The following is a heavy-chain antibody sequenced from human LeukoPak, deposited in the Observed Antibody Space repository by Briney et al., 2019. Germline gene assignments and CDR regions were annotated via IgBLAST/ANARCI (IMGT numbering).Heavy chain of an antibody. CDR3: AKDQHSSGWYVADY. V-gene: IGHV3-23*01. CDR2: ISGSSGST. D-gene: IGHD6-19*01. J-gene: IGHJ4*02. Sequence: PGGSLRLSCAASGFTFNNYAMSWVRQAPGKGLEWVSAISGSSGSTYYADSVRGRFTISRDNSKNTLSLEMNSLRAEDTAVYYCAKDQHSSGWYVADYWGQGTLVTVSS. CDR1: GFTFNNYA.